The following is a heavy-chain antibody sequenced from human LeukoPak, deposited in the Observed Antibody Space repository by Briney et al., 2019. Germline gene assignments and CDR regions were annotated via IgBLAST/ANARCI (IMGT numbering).Heavy chain of an antibody. D-gene: IGHD6-19*01. Sequence: PGRSLRLSCAASGFTFSSYVMHWVRQAPGKGLEWVAIISYDGSNEYYADSVKGRFTISRDNSKNTLYLQMNSLRAEDTAVYYCAGDTAVAGTKRSSIYWYFDLWGRGTLVTVSS. CDR3: AGDTAVAGTKRSSIYWYFDL. CDR2: ISYDGSNE. CDR1: GFTFSSYV. J-gene: IGHJ2*01. V-gene: IGHV3-30*04.